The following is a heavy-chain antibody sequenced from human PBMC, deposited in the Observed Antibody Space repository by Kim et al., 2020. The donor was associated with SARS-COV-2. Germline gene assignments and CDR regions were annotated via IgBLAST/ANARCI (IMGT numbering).Heavy chain of an antibody. J-gene: IGHJ2*01. CDR1: GGTFSNSP. V-gene: IGHV1-69*04. CDR3: AREIEVAPVYWYFDL. CDR2: IIPILDIA. Sequence: SVKVSCKASGGTFSNSPISWVRQAPGQGLEWMGRIIPILDIANYAQEFQGRVTITADKSTSTAYMDLSSLTSEDTAVYYCAREIEVAPVYWYFDLWGRGTLVTVSS. D-gene: IGHD2-21*01.